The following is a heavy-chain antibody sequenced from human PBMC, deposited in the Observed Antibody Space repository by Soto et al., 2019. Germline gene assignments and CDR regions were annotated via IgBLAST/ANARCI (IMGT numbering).Heavy chain of an antibody. Sequence: QVQLVESGGGVVQPGRSLRLSCAASGFNFSSYGMHWVRQAPGKGLEWVAVISYDGSNKYYADSVKGRFTISRDNSKNTLYLQMNSLRAEDTAVYYCAKGDLVLVPAAVIGYFDYWGQGTLVTVSS. CDR1: GFNFSSYG. D-gene: IGHD2-2*01. J-gene: IGHJ4*02. CDR3: AKGDLVLVPAAVIGYFDY. V-gene: IGHV3-30*18. CDR2: ISYDGSNK.